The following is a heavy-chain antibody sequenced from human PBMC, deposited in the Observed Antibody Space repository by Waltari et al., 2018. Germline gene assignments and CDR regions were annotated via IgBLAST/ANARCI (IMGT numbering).Heavy chain of an antibody. J-gene: IGHJ4*02. D-gene: IGHD3-10*01. CDR2: IRDGSGTT. V-gene: IGHV3-23*01. Sequence: EVHLLESGGGLVQPGGSLRLSCAASGFTFSFYAMTWVRRAPGKGLEWVSTIRDGSGTTDYADSVKGRFTISRDNSKNILYLQMNSLRADDSAVYYCAKAGSGVFFDSWGQGTLVTVSS. CDR3: AKAGSGVFFDS. CDR1: GFTFSFYA.